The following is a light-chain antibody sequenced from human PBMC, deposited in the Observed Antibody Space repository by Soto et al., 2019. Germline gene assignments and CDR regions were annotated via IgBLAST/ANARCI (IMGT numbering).Light chain of an antibody. J-gene: IGLJ1*01. CDR2: STS. V-gene: IGLV7-43*01. CDR3: LLYYGGAQGV. CDR1: TGAVTSGYY. Sequence: QAVVTQEPSLTVSPGGTVTLTCASSTGAVTSGYYPNWFQQKPGQAPRALIYSTSNKHFWTPARFSGSLLGGKAALTLSGVQPEDEAEYYCLLYYGGAQGVFGTGTKVTVL.